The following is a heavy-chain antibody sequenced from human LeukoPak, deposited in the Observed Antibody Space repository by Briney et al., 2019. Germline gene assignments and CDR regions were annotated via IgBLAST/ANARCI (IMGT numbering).Heavy chain of an antibody. CDR3: ARDRPYYYDSSGYYFDY. J-gene: IGHJ4*02. CDR1: GGSISSGDYY. V-gene: IGHV4-30-4*01. D-gene: IGHD3-22*01. Sequence: PSQTLSLTCTVSGGSISSGDYYWSWIRQPPGKGLEWIGYIYYSGSTYYNPSLKSRVTISVGTSKNQFSLKLSSVTAADTAVYYCARDRPYYYDSSGYYFDYWGQGTLVTVSS. CDR2: IYYSGST.